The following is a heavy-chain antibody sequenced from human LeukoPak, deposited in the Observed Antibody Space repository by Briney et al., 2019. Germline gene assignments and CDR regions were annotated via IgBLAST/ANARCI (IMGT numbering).Heavy chain of an antibody. D-gene: IGHD1-26*01. J-gene: IGHJ6*03. Sequence: SVKVSCKASGDIFNSYSVSWVRHAPGQGLEWMGRIIPMFGSANYAQKYQGRVTITTDQSTTIVYMELSSLSSEDTAVYYCARVGRSRGSLPNSYYYMDVWGKGTTVTVSS. V-gene: IGHV1-69*05. CDR2: IIPMFGSA. CDR3: ARVGRSRGSLPNSYYYMDV. CDR1: GDIFNSYS.